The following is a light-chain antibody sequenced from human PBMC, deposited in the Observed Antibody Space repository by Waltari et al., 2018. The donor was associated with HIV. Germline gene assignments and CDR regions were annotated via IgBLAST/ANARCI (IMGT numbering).Light chain of an antibody. CDR2: SNN. V-gene: IGLV1-44*01. J-gene: IGLJ3*02. CDR1: SSNIGSNT. Sequence: QSVLTQPPSASGTPGQRVTISCSGRSSNIGSNTVNWYQQLPGTAPKLLIYSNNRRPSGCPDRFSGSKSGTSASLAISGLQSEDEADYYCAAWDDSLNGSWVFGGGTKLTVL. CDR3: AAWDDSLNGSWV.